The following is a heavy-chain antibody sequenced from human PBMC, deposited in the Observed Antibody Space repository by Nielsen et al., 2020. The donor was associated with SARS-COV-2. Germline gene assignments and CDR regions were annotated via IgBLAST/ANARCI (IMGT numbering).Heavy chain of an antibody. Sequence: ASVKVSCKASGYTFTSYYMHWVRQAPGQGLEWMGWINTNTGNPTYAQGFTSRFVFSLDTSVSTAFLEISSLKTEDTAVYYCARDRGDGYNSRVDYWGQGTLVTVSS. J-gene: IGHJ4*02. CDR2: INTNTGNP. D-gene: IGHD5-24*01. V-gene: IGHV7-4-1*02. CDR1: GYTFTSYY. CDR3: ARDRGDGYNSRVDY.